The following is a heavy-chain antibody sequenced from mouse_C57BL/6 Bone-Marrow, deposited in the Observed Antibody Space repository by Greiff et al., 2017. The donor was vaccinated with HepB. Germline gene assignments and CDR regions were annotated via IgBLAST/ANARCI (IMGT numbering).Heavy chain of an antibody. CDR1: GYTFTGYW. D-gene: IGHD1-1*01. J-gene: IGHJ1*03. CDR2: ILPGSGST. V-gene: IGHV1-9*01. Sequence: VMLVESGAELMKPGASVKLSCKATGYTFTGYWIEWVKQRPGHGLEWIGEILPGSGSTNYNEKFKGKATFTADTSSNTAYMQLSSLTTEDSAIYYCARELFITTVVGYWYFDVWGTGTTVTVSS. CDR3: ARELFITTVVGYWYFDV.